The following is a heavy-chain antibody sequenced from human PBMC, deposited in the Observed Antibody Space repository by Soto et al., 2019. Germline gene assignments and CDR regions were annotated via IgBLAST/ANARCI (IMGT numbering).Heavy chain of an antibody. CDR2: ISSSGST. V-gene: IGHV4-59*08. Sequence: SETLSLTCTVSGGSFINYYWSWIRQPPGKGLEWIGYISSSGSTNYDPSLKSRVTISLDASKNHFSLRLTSVTAADTAVYFCARHFFHYHYYMDVWGKGTTVTVSS. CDR3: ARHFFHYHYYMDV. J-gene: IGHJ6*03. CDR1: GGSFINYY.